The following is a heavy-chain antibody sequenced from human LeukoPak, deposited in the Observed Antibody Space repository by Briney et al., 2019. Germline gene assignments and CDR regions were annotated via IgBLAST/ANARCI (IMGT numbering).Heavy chain of an antibody. CDR2: ISGSGGST. V-gene: IGHV3-23*01. J-gene: IGHJ3*02. CDR1: GFTFSSYA. Sequence: GRSLRLSCAASGFTFSSYAMSWVRQAPGKGLEWVSAISGSGGSTYYADSVKGRFTISRDNSKNTLYLQMNSLRAEDTAVYYCAKDSIVVVVAATPYAFDIWGQGTMVTVSS. D-gene: IGHD2-15*01. CDR3: AKDSIVVVVAATPYAFDI.